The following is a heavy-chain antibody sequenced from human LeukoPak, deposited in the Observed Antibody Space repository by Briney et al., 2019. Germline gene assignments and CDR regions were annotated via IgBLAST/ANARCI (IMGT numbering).Heavy chain of an antibody. CDR2: IYYSGST. CDR3: ARGRVSSSTWYSTYYYYFYMDV. J-gene: IGHJ6*03. D-gene: IGHD6-13*01. Sequence: SETLSLTCTVSGGSISSYYWSWIRQPPGKGLEWIGYIYYSGSTNYNPSLKSRVTISVDTSKNHFSLELISATAADTAVYFCARGRVSSSTWYSTYYYYFYMDVWGKGTTVTVSS. CDR1: GGSISSYY. V-gene: IGHV4-59*01.